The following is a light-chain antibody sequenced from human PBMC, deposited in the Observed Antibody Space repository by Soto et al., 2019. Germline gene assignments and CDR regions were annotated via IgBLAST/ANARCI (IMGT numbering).Light chain of an antibody. Sequence: QLVLTQSPSASASLGASVKLTCTLSSGHSSYAIAWHQQQPEKGPRYLMKLNSDGSHSKGDGIPDRFSGSSSGAERYLTISSLQSEDEADYYCQTWGTVVFGGGPSSPS. CDR3: QTWGTVV. V-gene: IGLV4-69*01. CDR2: LNSDGSH. CDR1: SGHSSYA. J-gene: IGLJ2*01.